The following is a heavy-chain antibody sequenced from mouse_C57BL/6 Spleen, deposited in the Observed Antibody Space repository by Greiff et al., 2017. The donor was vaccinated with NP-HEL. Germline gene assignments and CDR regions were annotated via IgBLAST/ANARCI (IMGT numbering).Heavy chain of an antibody. CDR1: GFTFSDYY. CDR2: INYDGSCT. V-gene: IGHV5-16*01. CDR3: ARGRNDYYGSSYEAWFAY. Sequence: EVQRVESEGGLVQPGSSMKLSCTASGFTFSDYYMAWVRQVPEKGLEWVANINYDGSCTYYLDSLKSRFIISRDNAKNILYLQMSSLKSEDTATYYCARGRNDYYGSSYEAWFAYWGQGTLVTVSA. D-gene: IGHD1-1*01. J-gene: IGHJ3*01.